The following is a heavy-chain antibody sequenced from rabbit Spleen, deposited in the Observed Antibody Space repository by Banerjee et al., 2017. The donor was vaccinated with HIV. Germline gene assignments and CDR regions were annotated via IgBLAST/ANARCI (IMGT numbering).Heavy chain of an antibody. Sequence: QEQLVESGGGLVKPEGSLKLSCTASGFSFSNKAVMCWVRQAPGKGLEWIACIDSGSSGFTYFATWAKGRFTCSKTSSTTVTLLMTRLTAADTATYFCARDTSSSFSSYGMDLWGPGTLVTVS. V-gene: IGHV1S45*01. J-gene: IGHJ6*01. CDR2: IDSGSSGFT. D-gene: IGHD1-1*01. CDR3: ARDTSSSFSSYGMDL. CDR1: GFSFSNKAV.